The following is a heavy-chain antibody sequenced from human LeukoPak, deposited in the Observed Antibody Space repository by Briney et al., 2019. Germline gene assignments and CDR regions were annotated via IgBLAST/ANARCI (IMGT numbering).Heavy chain of an antibody. Sequence: GGSLRLSCAASGFTFSDYYMSWIRQAPGKGLEWVSYISSSSSYTNYADSVKGRFTISRDNAKNSLYLQMNSLRAEDTAVYYCARVTTVTRVFDYWGQGTLVTASS. CDR1: GFTFSDYY. D-gene: IGHD4-17*01. V-gene: IGHV3-11*05. J-gene: IGHJ4*02. CDR3: ARVTTVTRVFDY. CDR2: ISSSSSYT.